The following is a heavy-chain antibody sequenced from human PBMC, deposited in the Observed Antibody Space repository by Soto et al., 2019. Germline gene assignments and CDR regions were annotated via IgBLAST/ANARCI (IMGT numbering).Heavy chain of an antibody. Sequence: LSLTCTVSGGSISSYYWSWIRQPPGKGLEWIGYIYYSGSTNYNPSLKSRVTISVDTSKNQLSLKLNTVTAADTAVYYCARDTLVPRKYGIDVCGQGTTVTVSS. V-gene: IGHV4-59*01. CDR1: GGSISSYY. J-gene: IGHJ6*02. CDR2: IYYSGST. CDR3: ARDTLVPRKYGIDV.